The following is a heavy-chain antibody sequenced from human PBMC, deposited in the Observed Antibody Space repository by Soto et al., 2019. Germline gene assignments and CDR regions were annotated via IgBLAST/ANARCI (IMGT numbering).Heavy chain of an antibody. CDR2: ISSSSSTI. D-gene: IGHD3-10*01. CDR3: AREMALLWFGDEYPHAFDI. V-gene: IGHV3-48*01. CDR1: GFTFSSYS. J-gene: IGHJ3*02. Sequence: EVQLVESGGGLVQPGGSLRLSCAASGFTFSSYSMNWVRQAPGKGLEWVSYISSSSSTIYYAASVKGRFTISRDNAKNSLYLQMNSLRAEDTAVYYCAREMALLWFGDEYPHAFDIWGQGTMVTVSS.